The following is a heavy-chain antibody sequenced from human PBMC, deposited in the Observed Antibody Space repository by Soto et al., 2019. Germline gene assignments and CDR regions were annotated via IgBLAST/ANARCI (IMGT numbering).Heavy chain of an antibody. CDR3: ARERIQSPYCSGADCYFAEGNWFDP. CDR2: IYYSGIT. J-gene: IGHJ5*02. CDR1: SGSVSSGSYY. Sequence: SETLSLTCTVSSGSVSSGSYYWTWIRQAPGNGLEWIGYIYYSGITNYNSSLKSRVAISVDTSKNQFSLKLSSVTAADTAVYYCARERIQSPYCSGADCYFAEGNWFDPWGQGTLVTVSS. D-gene: IGHD2-21*01. V-gene: IGHV4-61*01.